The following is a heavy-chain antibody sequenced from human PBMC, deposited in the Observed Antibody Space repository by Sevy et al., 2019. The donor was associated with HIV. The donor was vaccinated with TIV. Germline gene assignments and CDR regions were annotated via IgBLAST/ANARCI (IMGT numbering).Heavy chain of an antibody. CDR1: GYTFTSYG. Sequence: ASVKVPCKASGYTFTSYGISLVRQAPGQGLEWMGWISAYNGNTNYAQKLQGRVTMTTDTSTSTAYMELRSLRSDDTAVYYCAGGEMTTGERRGPEIWGQGTLVTVSS. J-gene: IGHJ4*02. D-gene: IGHD4-17*01. V-gene: IGHV1-18*01. CDR3: AGGEMTTGERRGPEI. CDR2: ISAYNGNT.